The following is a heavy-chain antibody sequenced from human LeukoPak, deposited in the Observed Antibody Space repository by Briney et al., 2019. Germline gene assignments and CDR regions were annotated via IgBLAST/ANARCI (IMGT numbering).Heavy chain of an antibody. D-gene: IGHD1-26*01. CDR3: AKEGGSYLRYYYYYMDV. CDR2: ISYDGSNK. Sequence: PGRSLRLSCAASGFTFSSYGMHWVRQAPGKGLEWVAVISYDGSNKYYADSVKGRFTISRDNSKNTLYLQMNSLRAEDTAVYYCAKEGGSYLRYYYYYMDVWGKGTTVTVSS. V-gene: IGHV3-30*18. J-gene: IGHJ6*03. CDR1: GFTFSSYG.